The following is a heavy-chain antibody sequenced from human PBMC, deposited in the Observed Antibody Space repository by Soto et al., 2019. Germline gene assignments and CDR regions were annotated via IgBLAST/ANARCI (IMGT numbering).Heavy chain of an antibody. CDR3: ARVWVYYYDSSGYSAFDI. Sequence: PGGSLRLSCAASGFTFSSYSMNWVRQAPGKGLEWVSSISSGSSYIYYADSVKGRFTISRDNAKNSLYLQMNSLRAEDTAVYYCARVWVYYYDSSGYSAFDIWGQGTMVTVSS. CDR2: ISSGSSYI. CDR1: GFTFSSYS. J-gene: IGHJ3*02. V-gene: IGHV3-21*01. D-gene: IGHD3-22*01.